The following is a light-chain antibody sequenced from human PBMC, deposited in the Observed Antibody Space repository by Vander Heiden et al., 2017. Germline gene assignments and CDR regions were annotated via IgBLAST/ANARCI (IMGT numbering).Light chain of an antibody. J-gene: IGKJ4*01. Sequence: EIVMTQSPATLSVSPGERATLSCRDSQSVSSNLAWYQQKPGQAPRLLIYGASTRATDIPARFSGSGSGTEFTLTISSLQSEDFAVYYCQQYNNWPRAFGGGTKVEIE. CDR2: GAS. CDR3: QQYNNWPRA. V-gene: IGKV3-15*01. CDR1: QSVSSN.